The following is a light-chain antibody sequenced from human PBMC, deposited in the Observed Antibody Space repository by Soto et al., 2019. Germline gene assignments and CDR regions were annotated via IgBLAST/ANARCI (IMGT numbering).Light chain of an antibody. CDR3: ATWNDGVFV. CDR2: SNT. CDR1: TSNIGRST. Sequence: QSVLTQPPSASGTPGQRVTISCSGRTSNIGRSTVSWYQQFPGAAPKLLIYSNTQRPLGVPVRFSGSKSDTSASLAISGLQSEDEADYYCATWNDGVFVFGIGTKLTVL. V-gene: IGLV1-44*01. J-gene: IGLJ1*01.